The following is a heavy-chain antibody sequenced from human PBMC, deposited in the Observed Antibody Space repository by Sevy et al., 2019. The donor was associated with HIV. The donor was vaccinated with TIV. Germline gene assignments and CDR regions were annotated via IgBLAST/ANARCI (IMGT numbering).Heavy chain of an antibody. CDR2: ISYDGSNE. D-gene: IGHD1-1*01. Sequence: GGSLRLSCEASGFSFSTYGMHWVRQAPGKGLEWVATISYDGSNEHYADSVKGRFTISRDNSKNALYLQMNSLRAEDTAVYYCALERLSSNVAEYFQNWGQGTLVTVSS. CDR3: ALERLSSNVAEYFQN. V-gene: IGHV3-30*03. CDR1: GFSFSTYG. J-gene: IGHJ1*01.